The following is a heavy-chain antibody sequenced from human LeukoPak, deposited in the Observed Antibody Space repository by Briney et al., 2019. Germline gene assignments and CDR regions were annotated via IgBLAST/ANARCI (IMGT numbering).Heavy chain of an antibody. D-gene: IGHD5-18*01. CDR1: GGTFSSYA. CDR3: ARGTGYSYPYGMDV. CDR2: IIPILGIA. Sequence: ASVKVSCKASGGTFSSYAISWVRQAPGQGLEWMGRIIPILGIANYAQKFQGRVTITADKSTSTAYMELSSLRSEDTAVYYCARGTGYSYPYGMDVWGQGTTVTVSS. V-gene: IGHV1-69*04. J-gene: IGHJ6*02.